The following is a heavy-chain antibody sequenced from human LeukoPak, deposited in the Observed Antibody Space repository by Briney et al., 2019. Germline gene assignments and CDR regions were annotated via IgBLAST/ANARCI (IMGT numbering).Heavy chain of an antibody. D-gene: IGHD5-18*01. CDR3: AREQDIGMVSALDY. CDR2: INPNSGDT. V-gene: IGHV1-2*02. CDR1: GYTFTAYY. J-gene: IGHJ4*02. Sequence: ASVKVSCKPSGYTFTAYYMHWVRQAPGLGLEWMGWINPNSGDTNYAQKFQGRVTMIRDTSISTAYMELSRLTSDDTAVFYCAREQDIGMVSALDYWGQGTLVTVSS.